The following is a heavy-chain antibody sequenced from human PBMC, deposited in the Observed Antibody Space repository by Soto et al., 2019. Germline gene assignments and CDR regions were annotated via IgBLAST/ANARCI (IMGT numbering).Heavy chain of an antibody. CDR2: IWYDGSNK. D-gene: IGHD3-22*01. CDR3: ARDMDLISGYNYYYGMDV. J-gene: IGHJ6*02. Sequence: PGGSLRLSCAASGFTFSSYGMHWVRQAPGKGLEWVAVIWYDGSNKYYADSVKGRFTISRDSSKDTLYLQMNSLRAEDTAVYYCARDMDLISGYNYYYGMDVWGQGTTVTVSS. V-gene: IGHV3-33*01. CDR1: GFTFSSYG.